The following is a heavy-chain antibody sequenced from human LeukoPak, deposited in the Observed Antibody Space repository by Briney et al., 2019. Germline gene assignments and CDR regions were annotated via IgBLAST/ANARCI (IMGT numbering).Heavy chain of an antibody. V-gene: IGHV3-23*01. D-gene: IGHD6-13*01. Sequence: GGSPRLSCAASGFTFSSYAMSWVRQAPGKGLEWVSAISGSGGSTYYADSVKGRFTISRDNSKNTLYLQMNSLRAEDTAVYYCAKREQQLVYYYYYYMDVWGKGTTVTVSS. CDR1: GFTFSSYA. CDR3: AKREQQLVYYYYYYMDV. CDR2: ISGSGGST. J-gene: IGHJ6*03.